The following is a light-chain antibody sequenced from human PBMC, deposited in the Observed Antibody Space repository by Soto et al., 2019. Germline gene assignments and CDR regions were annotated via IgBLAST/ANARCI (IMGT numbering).Light chain of an antibody. CDR1: SSNVESNS. Sequence: QSVLTQPPSASGTPGQRVTISCSGSSSNVESNSVYWFQQLPGTAPKLLIYRNNQRPSGVPDRFSGSKSGTSASLAISGLXXXXXXXXYCAAWDDSLSGVVFGGGTKLTVL. J-gene: IGLJ2*01. CDR3: AAWDDSLSGVV. CDR2: RNN. V-gene: IGLV1-47*01.